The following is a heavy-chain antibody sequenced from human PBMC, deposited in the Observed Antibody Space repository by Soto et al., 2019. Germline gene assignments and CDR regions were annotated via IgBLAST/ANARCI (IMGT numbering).Heavy chain of an antibody. CDR1: GYSFTSYW. J-gene: IGHJ6*02. CDR2: IDPSDSYT. D-gene: IGHD6-19*01. Sequence: PGESLKISCKGSGYSFTSYWISWVRQMPGKGLEWMGRIDPSDSYTNYSPSFQGHVTISADKSISTAYLQCSSLKASDTAMYYCARLKAGWYLKNYSYYYGMDVWGQGTTVTVSS. CDR3: ARLKAGWYLKNYSYYYGMDV. V-gene: IGHV5-10-1*01.